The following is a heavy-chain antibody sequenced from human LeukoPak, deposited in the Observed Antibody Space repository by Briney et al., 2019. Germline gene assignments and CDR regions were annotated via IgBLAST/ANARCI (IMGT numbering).Heavy chain of an antibody. V-gene: IGHV3-30*18. Sequence: PGGSLRLSCAASGFTFSSYGMHWVRQAPGKGLEWVAVISYDGSNKYYADSVKGRFTISRGNSKNTLYLQMNSLRVEDTAVHYCAKDLVPLPGHNWFDPWGQGTLVTVSS. CDR3: AKDLVPLPGHNWFDP. CDR2: ISYDGSNK. CDR1: GFTFSSYG. J-gene: IGHJ5*02.